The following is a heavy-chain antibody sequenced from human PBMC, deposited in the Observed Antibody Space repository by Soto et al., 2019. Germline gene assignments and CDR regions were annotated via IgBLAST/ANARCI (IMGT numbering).Heavy chain of an antibody. CDR1: GFSFSTSS. CDR3: AKGGYTFAYE. CDR2: ISPSASDT. D-gene: IGHD5-18*01. Sequence: EVQLLESGGGLVQPGGSLRLSCAASGFSFSTSSMAWVRQPPGKGLEWVSAISPSASDTLYADSVKGRFTIFRDTSKNTRFLQMTSLRAEDTAVYYCAKGGYTFAYEWGQGTLVIVSS. J-gene: IGHJ4*02. V-gene: IGHV3-23*01.